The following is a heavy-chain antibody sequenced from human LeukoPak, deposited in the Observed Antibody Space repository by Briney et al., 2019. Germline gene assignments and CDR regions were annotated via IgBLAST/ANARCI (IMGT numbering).Heavy chain of an antibody. V-gene: IGHV1-3*01. D-gene: IGHD3-22*01. J-gene: IGHJ4*02. CDR2: INAGNGNT. CDR3: ASCRSSYYYDSSGPFDY. CDR1: GYTFTSYG. Sequence: ASVKVSCKASGYTFTSYGISWVRQAPGQGLEWMGWINAGNGNTKYSQKFQGRVTITRDTSASTAYMELSSLRSEDTAVYYCASCRSSYYYDSSGPFDYWGQGTLVTVSS.